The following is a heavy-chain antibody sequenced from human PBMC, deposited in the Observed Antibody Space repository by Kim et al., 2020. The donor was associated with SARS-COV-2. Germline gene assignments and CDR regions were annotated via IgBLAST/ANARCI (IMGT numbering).Heavy chain of an antibody. D-gene: IGHD3-16*02. V-gene: IGHV4-4*07. CDR3: ASALGH. CDR2: YTIART. J-gene: IGHJ4*02. Sequence: YTIARTNYNPSLQSRVTMSVDMSKNQFSLKLSSVTAADTAVYYCASALGHWGQGTLVTVSS.